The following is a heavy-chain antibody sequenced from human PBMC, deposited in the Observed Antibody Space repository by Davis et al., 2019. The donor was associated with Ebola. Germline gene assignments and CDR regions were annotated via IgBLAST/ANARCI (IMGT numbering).Heavy chain of an antibody. CDR2: INAGNGNT. J-gene: IGHJ2*01. CDR3: ARDGRYYDSSGYHYWYFDL. V-gene: IGHV1/OR15-3*02. CDR1: GYTFTSYY. Sequence: ASVKVSCKASGYTFTSYYMHWVRQAPGQRLEWMGWINAGNGNTKYSQKFQGRVTITADESTSTAYMELSSLRSEDTAVYYCARDGRYYDSSGYHYWYFDLWGRGTLVTVSS. D-gene: IGHD3-22*01.